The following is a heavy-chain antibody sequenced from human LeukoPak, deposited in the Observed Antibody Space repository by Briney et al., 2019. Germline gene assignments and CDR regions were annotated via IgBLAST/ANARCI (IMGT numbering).Heavy chain of an antibody. Sequence: PGGSLRLSCAASGFTFSSYAMHWVRQAPGKGLEWVAVISYDGSNKYYADSVKGRFTISRDNSKNTLYLQMNSLRAEDTAVYYCARGGSYPYYYYYMDVWGKGTTVTVSS. CDR3: ARGGSYPYYYYYMDV. CDR1: GFTFSSYA. J-gene: IGHJ6*03. V-gene: IGHV3-30*04. CDR2: ISYDGSNK. D-gene: IGHD1-26*01.